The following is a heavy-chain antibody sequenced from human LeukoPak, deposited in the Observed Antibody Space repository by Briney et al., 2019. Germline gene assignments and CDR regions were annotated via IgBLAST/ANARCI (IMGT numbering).Heavy chain of an antibody. CDR3: ARDRIGGTYYDY. CDR1: GYTFTSYG. Sequence: ASVKVSCKASGYTFTSYGISWVRQAPGQGLEWMGWISAYNGNTNYAQKLQGRVTMTTDTSTSTAYMELRSLRSGDTAVYYCARDRIGGTYYDYWGQGTLVTVSS. V-gene: IGHV1-18*01. CDR2: ISAYNGNT. J-gene: IGHJ4*02. D-gene: IGHD1-26*01.